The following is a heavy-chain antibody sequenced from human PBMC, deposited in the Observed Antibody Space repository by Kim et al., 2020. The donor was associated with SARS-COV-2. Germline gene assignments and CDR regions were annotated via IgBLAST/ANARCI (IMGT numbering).Heavy chain of an antibody. CDR2: IYYSGST. CDR1: GGSISSSSYY. V-gene: IGHV4-39*01. CDR3: ARHKREGIVVAKGYYFDY. Sequence: SETLSLTCTVSGGSISSSSYYWGWIRQPPGKGLEWIGSIYYSGSTYYNPSLKSRVTISVDTSKNQFSLKLSSVTAADTAVDYCARHKREGIVVAKGYYFDYWGQGTLVTVSS. J-gene: IGHJ4*02. D-gene: IGHD3-22*01.